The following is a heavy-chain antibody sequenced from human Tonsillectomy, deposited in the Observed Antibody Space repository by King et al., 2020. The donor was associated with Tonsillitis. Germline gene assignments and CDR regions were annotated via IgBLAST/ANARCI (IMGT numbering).Heavy chain of an antibody. CDR1: GFTFISHG. D-gene: IGHD6-19*01. V-gene: IGHV3-30*18. J-gene: IGHJ4*02. CDR3: VKDMGDVAVAGDFDY. Sequence: VQLVESGGGVVQPGRSLRISCAASGFTFISHGMHWVRQAPGKGLEWVAVISYDGSNEIYVDSGKGRFTISRDNSKITLFLQMNSLRAEDTAVYYCVKDMGDVAVAGDFDYWGQGTLVTVPS. CDR2: ISYDGSNE.